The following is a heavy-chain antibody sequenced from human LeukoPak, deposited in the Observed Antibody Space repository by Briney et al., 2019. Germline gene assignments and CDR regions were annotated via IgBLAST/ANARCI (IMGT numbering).Heavy chain of an antibody. J-gene: IGHJ3*02. Sequence: SETLSLTCTVSGGSISSYYWSWIRQPPGKGLEWIWYIYYSRSTNYNPSLKSRVITSVETSKNQISLKLSSVTAADTAVYYCARDLFGYSRGWNNAFDIWGQGTMVTVSS. CDR3: ARDLFGYSRGWNNAFDI. CDR1: GGSISSYY. CDR2: IYYSRST. V-gene: IGHV4-59*01. D-gene: IGHD6-19*01.